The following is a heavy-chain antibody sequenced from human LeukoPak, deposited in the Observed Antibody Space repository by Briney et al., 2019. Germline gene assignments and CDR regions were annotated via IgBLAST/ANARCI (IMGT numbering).Heavy chain of an antibody. CDR1: GGTFSSYA. V-gene: IGHV1-69*13. CDR3: ARDMGGDYTQFHFDY. D-gene: IGHD4-17*01. Sequence: SVKVSCKASGGTFSSYAISWVRQAPGQGLEWMGGIIPIFGTANYALKFQGRVTITADESTSTAYMELSSLRSEDTAVYYCARDMGGDYTQFHFDYWGQGTLVTVSS. J-gene: IGHJ4*02. CDR2: IIPIFGTA.